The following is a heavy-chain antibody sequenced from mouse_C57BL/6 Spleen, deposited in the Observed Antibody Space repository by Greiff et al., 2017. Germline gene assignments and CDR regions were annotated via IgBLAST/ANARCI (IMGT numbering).Heavy chain of an antibody. CDR2: IYPGDGDT. Sequence: QVQLKESGPELVKPGASVKISCKASGYAFSSSWMNWVKQRPGKGLEWIGRIYPGDGDTNYNGKFKGKATLTADTSSSTAYMQLSSLTSEDSAVYFCVGGDSSGYVWAMDYWGQGTSVTVSS. D-gene: IGHD3-2*02. CDR3: VGGDSSGYVWAMDY. CDR1: GYAFSSSW. J-gene: IGHJ4*01. V-gene: IGHV1-82*01.